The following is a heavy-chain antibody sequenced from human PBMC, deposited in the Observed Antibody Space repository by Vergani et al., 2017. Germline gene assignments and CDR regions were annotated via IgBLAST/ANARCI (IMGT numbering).Heavy chain of an antibody. CDR3: ARDLAYCHEGSCAL. D-gene: IGHD2-15*01. V-gene: IGHV3-30*02. Sequence: QVQLVQSGGGVVQPGGSLRLSCVASGFTFNRYGMQWVRQAPGKGLGWVAHGLFDGSNEYYADSVKGRFIVSRDNSNDALYLQMNSLRTDDTAVYYCARDLAYCHEGSCALWGQGSVVTVSS. J-gene: IGHJ4*02. CDR1: GFTFNRYG. CDR2: GLFDGSNE.